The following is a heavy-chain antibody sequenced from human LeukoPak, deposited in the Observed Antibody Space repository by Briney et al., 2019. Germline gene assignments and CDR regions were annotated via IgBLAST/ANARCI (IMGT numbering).Heavy chain of an antibody. V-gene: IGHV3-21*01. D-gene: IGHD6-13*01. Sequence: PGGSLRLSCAASGFTFSSYSMNWVRQAPGKGLEWVSSISSSSSYIYYADSVKGRFTISRDNAKNSLYLQMNSLRAEDTAVYYCARDFLAALGPDYWGQGTLVTVSS. CDR2: ISSSSSYI. CDR3: ARDFLAALGPDY. CDR1: GFTFSSYS. J-gene: IGHJ4*02.